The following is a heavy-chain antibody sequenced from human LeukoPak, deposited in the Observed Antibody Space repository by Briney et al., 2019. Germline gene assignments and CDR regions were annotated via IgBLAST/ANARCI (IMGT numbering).Heavy chain of an antibody. D-gene: IGHD2-15*01. V-gene: IGHV5-51*01. Sequence: GESLKISCKGSGYSFTSYWIGWVRQMPGKGLEWMGIIYPDDSDTRYSPSFQGQVTISADKSISTAYLQWSSLKASDTAMYYCARRMPCSGGSCYSDYFDYWGQGTLVTVSS. CDR2: IYPDDSDT. J-gene: IGHJ4*02. CDR3: ARRMPCSGGSCYSDYFDY. CDR1: GYSFTSYW.